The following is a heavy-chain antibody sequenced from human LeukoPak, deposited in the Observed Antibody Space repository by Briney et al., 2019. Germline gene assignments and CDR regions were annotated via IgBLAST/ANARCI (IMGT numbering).Heavy chain of an antibody. Sequence: GGSLRLSCAASGFTFSSYAMHWVRQAPGKGLEWVAVISYDGSNKYYADSVKGRFTISRDNSKNTLYLQMNSLRAEDTAVYYCAREGRGVHAFDIWGQGTMVTVSS. J-gene: IGHJ3*02. CDR1: GFTFSSYA. V-gene: IGHV3-30-3*01. CDR3: AREGRGVHAFDI. D-gene: IGHD3-10*01. CDR2: ISYDGSNK.